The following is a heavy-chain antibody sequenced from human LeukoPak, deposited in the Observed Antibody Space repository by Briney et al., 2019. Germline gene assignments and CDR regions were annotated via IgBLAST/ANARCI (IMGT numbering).Heavy chain of an antibody. CDR1: GGSISSYY. Sequence: SETLSLTCSVSGGSISSYYWSWIRQPPGKGLEWIGYIYYSGSTNYNPSLKSRVTISVDTSKNQFSLKVNSVTAADTAVYYCARDGGTVTHSQFDYWGQGTLVTVSS. V-gene: IGHV4-59*12. CDR3: ARDGGTVTHSQFDY. CDR2: IYYSGST. J-gene: IGHJ4*02. D-gene: IGHD4-17*01.